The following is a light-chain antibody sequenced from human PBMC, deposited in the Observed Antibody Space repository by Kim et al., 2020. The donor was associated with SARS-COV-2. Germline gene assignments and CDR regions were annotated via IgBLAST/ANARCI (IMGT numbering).Light chain of an antibody. V-gene: IGLV1-40*01. J-gene: IGLJ2*01. CDR3: QSYDSSLSGVV. Sequence: QSVLTQPPSVSGAPGQRVTISCTGSSSNIGAGYDVHWYQQLPGTAPKLLIYGNSNRPSGVPDRFSGSQSGTSASPAITGLQAEDEADYYCQSYDSSLSGVVFGGGTKLTVL. CDR2: GNS. CDR1: SSNIGAGYD.